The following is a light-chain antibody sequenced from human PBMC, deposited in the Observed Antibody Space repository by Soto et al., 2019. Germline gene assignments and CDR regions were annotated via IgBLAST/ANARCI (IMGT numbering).Light chain of an antibody. CDR1: QSVSRN. V-gene: IGKV3-15*01. CDR3: QQYNNWPQT. J-gene: IGKJ1*01. Sequence: EIVMTQSPATLSVSPGHSVTLSCRASQSVSRNLAWYQQKPGQAPTLLIYGASTRATGIPARFSGSGSGIEFTLTISSLQSEDFAVYYCQQYNNWPQTFGQGTKVDIK. CDR2: GAS.